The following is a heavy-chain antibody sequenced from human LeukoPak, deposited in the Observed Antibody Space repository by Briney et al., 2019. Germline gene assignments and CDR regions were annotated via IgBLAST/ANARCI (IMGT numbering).Heavy chain of an antibody. CDR1: GGTFSSYA. CDR3: ARATGANYHFDY. V-gene: IGHV1-69*06. J-gene: IGHJ4*02. D-gene: IGHD7-27*01. Sequence: SVKVSCKASGGTFSSYAISWVRQAPGQGLEWMGGIIPIFGTANYAQKFQGRVTITADKSTSTAYMELSSLRCEDTAVYYCARATGANYHFDYWGQGTLVTVSS. CDR2: IIPIFGTA.